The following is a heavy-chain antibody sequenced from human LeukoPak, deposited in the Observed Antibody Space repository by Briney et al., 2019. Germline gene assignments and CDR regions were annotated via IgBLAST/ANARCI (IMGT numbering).Heavy chain of an antibody. Sequence: SETLSLTCTVSGDSVSNYYWSWIRQPPGKRLEWIGCIYYSESATYNPSLKSRVTISLDTSKNQFFLKLSSVTAADTAVYYCARKLSFDLGGQGTLGTVS. V-gene: IGHV4-59*02. CDR1: GDSVSNYY. J-gene: IGHJ4*02. CDR3: ARKLSFDL. D-gene: IGHD3-9*01. CDR2: IYYSESA.